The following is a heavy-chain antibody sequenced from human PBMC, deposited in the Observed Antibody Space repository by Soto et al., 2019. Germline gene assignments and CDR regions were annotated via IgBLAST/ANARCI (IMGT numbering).Heavy chain of an antibody. CDR3: AREVVLTEWYFDN. CDR1: GFTFSGYS. J-gene: IGHJ4*02. Sequence: QVQLMEFGGGVVQPGESLRLSYATSGFTFSGYSMHWFRRAPGKGLEWVAVTSSDGGTKFYADSVKGRFTVSRDNSKNTLYLQMNSLRPEDTAVYYCAREVVLTEWYFDNWGQGILVTVSS. V-gene: IGHV3-30-3*01. D-gene: IGHD2-21*01. CDR2: TSSDGGTK.